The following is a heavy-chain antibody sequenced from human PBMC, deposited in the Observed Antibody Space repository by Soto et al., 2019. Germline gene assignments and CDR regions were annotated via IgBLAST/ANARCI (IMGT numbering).Heavy chain of an antibody. J-gene: IGHJ6*02. V-gene: IGHV3-15*07. D-gene: IGHD5-18*01. CDR2: IKSKTEGGTT. CDR3: TTRGGYSYGFPYYYYYGMDV. Sequence: EVQLVESGGGLVKPGGSLRLSCAASGFTFSNAWMNWVRQAPGKGLEWVGRIKSKTEGGTTDYAAPVKGRFTISRDDSKNTLYLQMNSLKTEDTAVYYCTTRGGYSYGFPYYYYYGMDVWGQGTTVTVSS. CDR1: GFTFSNAW.